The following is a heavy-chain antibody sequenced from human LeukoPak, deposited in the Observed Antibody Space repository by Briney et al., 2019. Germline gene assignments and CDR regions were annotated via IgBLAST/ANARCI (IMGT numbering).Heavy chain of an antibody. CDR2: IYYSGST. J-gene: IGHJ4*02. V-gene: IGHV4-39*07. Sequence: SETLSLTCTVSGGSISSSSYYWGWIRQPPGKGLEWIGSIYYSGSTYYNPSLKSRVTISVDTSKNQFSLKLSSVTAADTAVYYCARGSRGGIARGYFDYWGQGTLVTVSS. CDR1: GGSISSSSYY. D-gene: IGHD6-13*01. CDR3: ARGSRGGIARGYFDY.